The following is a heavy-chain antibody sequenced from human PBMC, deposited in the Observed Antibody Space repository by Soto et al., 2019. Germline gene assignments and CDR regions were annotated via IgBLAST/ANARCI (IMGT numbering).Heavy chain of an antibody. J-gene: IGHJ4*02. V-gene: IGHV4-4*07. CDR1: VSSISTYY. CDR2: ISARGST. Sequence: SETLSLTCSVSVSSISTYYWSWVRQPAGKGLEWIGRISARGSTAYNPSLKGRVTMSVDTSKNQFSLKLNSVTAADTAVYYCARDSPPIGYWGQGIWVTSPQ. CDR3: ARDSPPIGY.